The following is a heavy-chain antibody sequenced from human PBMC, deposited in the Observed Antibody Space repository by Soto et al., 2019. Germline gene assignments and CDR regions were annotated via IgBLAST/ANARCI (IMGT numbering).Heavy chain of an antibody. J-gene: IGHJ6*02. CDR3: ARQDCSGGSCYSSRHYYYGMDV. D-gene: IGHD2-15*01. CDR1: GYSFTSYW. V-gene: IGHV5-51*01. Sequence: GESLKIPCKGSGYSFTSYWIAWVRQVPGKGLEWMGIIYPADSDVRHSPSFQGQVTISVDKSLSTAYLQWSSLKASDTAMYYCARQDCSGGSCYSSRHYYYGMDVWGQGTTVTVSS. CDR2: IYPADSDV.